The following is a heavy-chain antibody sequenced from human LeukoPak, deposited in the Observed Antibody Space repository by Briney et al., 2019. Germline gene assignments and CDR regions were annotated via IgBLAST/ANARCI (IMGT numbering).Heavy chain of an antibody. CDR1: GFTFSSYS. D-gene: IGHD2-15*01. V-gene: IGHV3-21*01. CDR2: ISSSSSYI. Sequence: GGSLRLSCAASGFTFSSYSMNWVRQAPGKGLEWVSSISSSSSYIYYADSVKGRFTISRDNAKNSLYLQMNSLRAEDTAVYYCARVDCSGGSCLVGDYWGQGTLVTVSS. J-gene: IGHJ4*02. CDR3: ARVDCSGGSCLVGDY.